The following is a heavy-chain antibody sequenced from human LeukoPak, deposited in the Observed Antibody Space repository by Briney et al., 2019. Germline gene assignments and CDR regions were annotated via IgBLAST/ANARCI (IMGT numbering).Heavy chain of an antibody. J-gene: IGHJ3*02. CDR1: GFTFSDYS. CDR3: ARRGFAFDGFDI. Sequence: GGSLRLSCAASGFTFSDYSMNWVRQAPGKGLAWVSYISSRGSTIHYADSAKGRFTLSRDDAKNSLELQMNSLRVDDTAVYYCARRGFAFDGFDIWGQGTMVTVSS. CDR2: ISSRGSTI. D-gene: IGHD3-10*01. V-gene: IGHV3-48*01.